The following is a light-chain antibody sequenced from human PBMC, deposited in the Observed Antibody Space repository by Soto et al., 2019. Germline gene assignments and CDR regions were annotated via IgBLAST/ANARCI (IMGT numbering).Light chain of an antibody. CDR1: HNINRW. CDR3: QEYNSCSGT. CDR2: DAS. V-gene: IGKV1-5*01. J-gene: IGKJ1*01. Sequence: DIQMTQSPSIMSASVGDRVTITCRASHNINRWLAWYQQKPGKAPKLLIYDASRLESGVPSRFGGSGSGTEFTLSISSLQPDDFAIYYCQEYNSCSGTFGPGTKVDNK.